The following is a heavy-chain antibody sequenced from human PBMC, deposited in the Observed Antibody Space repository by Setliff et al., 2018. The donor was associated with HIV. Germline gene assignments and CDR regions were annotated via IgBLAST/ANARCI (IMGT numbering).Heavy chain of an antibody. Sequence: ASVKVSFKASGNTFSSHCMHWVRQAPGKGLEWMGLINPSGDITSYAEKFQGRVTMTRDTSTSTVHMELRSLRSEDTAIYYCASKGGSGNYPDSDAFDIWGQGTLVTVSS. CDR2: INPSGDIT. J-gene: IGHJ3*02. V-gene: IGHV1-46*01. D-gene: IGHD3-10*01. CDR3: ASKGGSGNYPDSDAFDI. CDR1: GNTFSSHC.